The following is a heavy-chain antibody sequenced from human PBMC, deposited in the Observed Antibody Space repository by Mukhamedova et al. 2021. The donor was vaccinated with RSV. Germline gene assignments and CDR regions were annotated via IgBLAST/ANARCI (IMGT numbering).Heavy chain of an antibody. J-gene: IGHJ4*01. CDR2: IIPISDSV. CDR1: GDTLLSYA. D-gene: IGHD6-19*01. Sequence: GDTLLSYAFSWVRQAPGRGLEWMGGIIPISDSVDYAQKFQGRVTITADKSTSTVYMELKNLRSVDTAVYYCARDSRYSIGRYFDYW. V-gene: IGHV1-69*06. CDR3: ARDSRYSIGRYFDY.